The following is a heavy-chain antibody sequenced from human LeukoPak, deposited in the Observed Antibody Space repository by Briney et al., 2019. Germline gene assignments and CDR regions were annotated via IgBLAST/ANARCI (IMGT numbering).Heavy chain of an antibody. CDR2: ITGSSNFM. D-gene: IGHD5-24*01. V-gene: IGHV3-21*01. CDR1: GFTFSTYS. Sequence: PGGSLRLSCAASGFTFSTYSMNWVRQAPGKGLEWVSSITGSSNFMSYADSVKGRFTISRDNARISLYLQMNSLRPEDTAVYYCARFGYNDFDYWGQGTLVTV. CDR3: ARFGYNDFDY. J-gene: IGHJ4*02.